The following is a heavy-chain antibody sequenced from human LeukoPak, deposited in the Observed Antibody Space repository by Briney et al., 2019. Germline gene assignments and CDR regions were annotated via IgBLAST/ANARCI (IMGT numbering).Heavy chain of an antibody. CDR3: ATQENSNFDY. D-gene: IGHD4-11*01. Sequence: GGSLRLSCAASGFTFSSFWMTWVRQAPGKGLEWVALIKQGGSEKYYVDSVRGRFTISRDNAKNSLYLQMNSLRAEGTAVYYCATQENSNFDYWGRGTLVTVSS. CDR2: IKQGGSEK. J-gene: IGHJ4*02. V-gene: IGHV3-7*01. CDR1: GFTFSSFW.